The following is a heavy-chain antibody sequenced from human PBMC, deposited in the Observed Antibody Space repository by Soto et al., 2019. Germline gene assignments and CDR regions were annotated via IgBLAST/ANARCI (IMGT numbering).Heavy chain of an antibody. D-gene: IGHD1-1*01. J-gene: IGHJ6*02. CDR2: IYYSGST. V-gene: IGHV4-59*01. Sequence: SETLSLTCTVSGGSISSYYWSWIRQPPGKGLEWIGYIYYSGSTNYNPSLKSRVTISVDTSKNQFSLKLSSVTAADTAVYYCARVNAGPYYYYYGMDVWGQGTTVTVSS. CDR3: ARVNAGPYYYYYGMDV. CDR1: GGSISSYY.